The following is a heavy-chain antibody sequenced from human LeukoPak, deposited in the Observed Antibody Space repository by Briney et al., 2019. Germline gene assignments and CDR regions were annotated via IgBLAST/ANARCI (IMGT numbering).Heavy chain of an antibody. V-gene: IGHV3-74*01. CDR1: GFTFSSYS. CDR3: AREVAYSSSWYDY. D-gene: IGHD6-13*01. Sequence: GGSLRLSCAASGFTFSSYSMNWVRQAPGKGLEWVSRINTDGSRTSYADSVKGRFTISRDNAKNTLYLQMNSLRAEDTAVYYRAREVAYSSSWYDYWGQGTLVTVSS. CDR2: INTDGSRT. J-gene: IGHJ4*02.